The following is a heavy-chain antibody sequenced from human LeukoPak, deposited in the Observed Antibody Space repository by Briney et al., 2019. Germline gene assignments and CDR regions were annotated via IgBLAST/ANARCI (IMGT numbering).Heavy chain of an antibody. CDR1: GFTFSTYS. CDR2: ISSSSDST. Sequence: GGSLRLSCAASGFTFSTYSMNWVRQAPGKGLEWVSSISSSSDSTYYADSVKGRFTISRDNVKYSLYLQMNSLRVEDTAVYYCATGSRDGYNFVYWGQGTLVTVSS. J-gene: IGHJ4*02. CDR3: ATGSRDGYNFVY. V-gene: IGHV3-21*01. D-gene: IGHD5-24*01.